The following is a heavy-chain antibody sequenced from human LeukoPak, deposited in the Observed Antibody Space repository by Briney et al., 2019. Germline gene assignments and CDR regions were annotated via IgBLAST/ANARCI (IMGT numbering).Heavy chain of an antibody. D-gene: IGHD1-26*01. Sequence: GGSLRLSCAASGFTFSSYNMNWVRQAPGKGLEWVSDISSSGSTIYFADSVKGRFTISRDNAKNSLYLQMNSLRAEDTAVYYCVKAKVGATFDSWGQGTLVTVSS. J-gene: IGHJ4*02. CDR1: GFTFSSYN. V-gene: IGHV3-48*01. CDR3: VKAKVGATFDS. CDR2: ISSSGSTI.